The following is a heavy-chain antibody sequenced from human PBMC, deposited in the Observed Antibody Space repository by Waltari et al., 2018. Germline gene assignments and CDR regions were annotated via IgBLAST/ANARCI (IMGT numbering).Heavy chain of an antibody. CDR1: GFTFSSYA. V-gene: IGHV3-23*03. D-gene: IGHD3-22*01. J-gene: IGHJ4*02. CDR2: IYSGGST. CDR3: AGRYYDSSGYSDY. Sequence: EVQLLESGGGLVQPGGSLRLSCAASGFTFSSYAMSWVRQAPGKGLEWVSVIYSGGSTYYADSVKGRFTISRDNSKNTLYLQMNSLRAEDTAVYYCAGRYYDSSGYSDYWGQGTLVTVSS.